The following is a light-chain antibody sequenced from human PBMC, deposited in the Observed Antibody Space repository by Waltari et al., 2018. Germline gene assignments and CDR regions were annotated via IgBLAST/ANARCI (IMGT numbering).Light chain of an antibody. J-gene: IGKJ1*01. CDR3: QQSYSNPPWT. CDR1: ETVNSD. Sequence: EIQMTQSPSSLSASIGDRVIITCRASETVNSDLNWFQQKAGKAPSLLIYGATTLESGVPSRFSGSGSGTEFTLTISSVQPEDFATYICQQSYSNPPWTFGQGTKVEVK. V-gene: IGKV1-39*01. CDR2: GAT.